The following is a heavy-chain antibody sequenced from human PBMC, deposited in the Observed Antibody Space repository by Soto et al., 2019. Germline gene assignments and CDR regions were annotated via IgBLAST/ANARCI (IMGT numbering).Heavy chain of an antibody. D-gene: IGHD6-13*01. V-gene: IGHV3-21*01. CDR3: ARDSGSSLEGNFDY. J-gene: IGHJ4*02. CDR2: ISSSSSYI. CDR1: GFTFSRYS. Sequence: EVQLVESGGGLVQPGGSLRLSCAGSGFTFSRYSMNWVLQAPGKGLEWVSSISSSSSYIFYGDSVNGRFTISRDNSKNSLYLQMRSLRAEDTAVYYCARDSGSSLEGNFDYFGQGILVSVSS.